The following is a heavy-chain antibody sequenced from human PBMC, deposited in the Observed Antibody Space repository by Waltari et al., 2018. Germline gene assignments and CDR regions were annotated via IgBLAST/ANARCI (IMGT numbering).Heavy chain of an antibody. V-gene: IGHV3-23*03. J-gene: IGHJ4*02. Sequence: EVQLLESGGGLVKPGGSLRLSCAASGFTFTNYAMSWVRQATGKGLEWGSVIYSGGDTYYADSVKGRFTISRDNSKNTLYLQMNSLRAEDTAVYFCAKEKRISYYDSSGQFDYWGQGTLVTVSS. CDR2: IYSGGDT. CDR3: AKEKRISYYDSSGQFDY. D-gene: IGHD3-22*01. CDR1: GFTFTNYA.